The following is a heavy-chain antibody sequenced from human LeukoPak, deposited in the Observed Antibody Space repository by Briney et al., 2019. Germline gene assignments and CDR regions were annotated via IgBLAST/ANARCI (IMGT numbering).Heavy chain of an antibody. CDR2: ISDAGEIT. CDR3: AKKGLMGPTTPYYMDV. V-gene: IGHV3-23*01. Sequence: GGSLRLSCAASGFAFNNFAMSWVRQAPGKGLQWVSFISDAGEITFYAESAKDRFIISRDNSKNTVSLQMNSLRDEDTAIYYCAKKGLMGPTTPYYMDVWGRGTMVTVSS. D-gene: IGHD1-26*01. J-gene: IGHJ6*04. CDR1: GFAFNNFA.